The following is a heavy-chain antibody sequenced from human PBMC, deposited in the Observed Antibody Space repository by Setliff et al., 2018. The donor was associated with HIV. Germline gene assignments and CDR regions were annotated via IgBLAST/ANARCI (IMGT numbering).Heavy chain of an antibody. CDR3: TKDHHSGWASDC. CDR2: IKQGGSEE. D-gene: IGHD6-19*01. V-gene: IGHV3-7*01. J-gene: IGHJ4*02. Sequence: PGGSLRLSCAASGFTFSTYWMIWVRQAPGKGLEWVAKIKQGGSEEYYVDSVKGRVTISRDNGKNSVYLQMNSLRVEDTAMYYCTKDHHSGWASDCWGQGTLVTVSS. CDR1: GFTFSTYW.